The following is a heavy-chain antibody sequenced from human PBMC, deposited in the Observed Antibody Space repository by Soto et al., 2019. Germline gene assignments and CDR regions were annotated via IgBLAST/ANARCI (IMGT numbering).Heavy chain of an antibody. Sequence: QVQLQESGPGLVKPSQTLSLTCTVSGGSISSGDYYWSWIRQPPGKGLEWIGYIYYSGSTYYNPSLKSRVTISADTSKNQFSLKLSSVTAADTAVYYCARRTLLWFGELSDWFDPWGQGTLVTVSS. CDR2: IYYSGST. CDR3: ARRTLLWFGELSDWFDP. CDR1: GGSISSGDYY. D-gene: IGHD3-10*01. V-gene: IGHV4-30-4*01. J-gene: IGHJ5*02.